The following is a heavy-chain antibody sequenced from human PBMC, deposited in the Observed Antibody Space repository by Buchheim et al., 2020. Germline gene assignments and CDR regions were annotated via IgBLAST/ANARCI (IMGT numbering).Heavy chain of an antibody. CDR1: GGSFSGYY. V-gene: IGHV4-34*01. D-gene: IGHD1-7*01. Sequence: QVQLQQWGAGLLKPSETLSLTCAVYGGSFSGYYWSWIRQPPGKGLEWIGEINHSGSTNYNPSLKSRVTIAVDTSKTQFSLKRSSVTAADTAVYYCARSYNWNYFPFDYWGQGTL. CDR2: INHSGST. J-gene: IGHJ4*02. CDR3: ARSYNWNYFPFDY.